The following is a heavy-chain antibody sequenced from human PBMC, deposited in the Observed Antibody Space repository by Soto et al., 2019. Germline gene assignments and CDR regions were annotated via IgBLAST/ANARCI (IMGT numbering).Heavy chain of an antibody. Sequence: SDTLSLTCAVSGSVIRGYCWSWIRQPPGKGLEWIGYIYYSGSTNYNPSLKSRVTISVDTSKNQFSLKLSSVTAADTAVYYWARMIAAAYGMDVWGQWTTVTVSS. CDR2: IYYSGST. D-gene: IGHD6-13*01. J-gene: IGHJ6*02. CDR1: GSVIRGYC. CDR3: ARMIAAAYGMDV. V-gene: IGHV4-59*07.